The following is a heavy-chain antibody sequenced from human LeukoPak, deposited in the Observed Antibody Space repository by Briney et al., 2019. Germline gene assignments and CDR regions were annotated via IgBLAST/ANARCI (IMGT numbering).Heavy chain of an antibody. CDR3: ARPDYDSSGYYLDY. V-gene: IGHV5-51*01. D-gene: IGHD3-22*01. Sequence: GESLKISCKGSGYSFTNFWIGWVRQLPGKGLEWMGIIYPGDSDTRYSPSFQGQVTISADKSISTAYLQWSSLKASDTAMYYCARPDYDSSGYYLDYWGQGTLVAVSS. J-gene: IGHJ4*02. CDR2: IYPGDSDT. CDR1: GYSFTNFW.